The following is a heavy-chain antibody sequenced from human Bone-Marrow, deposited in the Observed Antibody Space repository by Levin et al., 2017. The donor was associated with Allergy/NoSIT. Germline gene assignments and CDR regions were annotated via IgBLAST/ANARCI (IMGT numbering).Heavy chain of an antibody. CDR3: ARVYGYSSSWYVTYYYGMDG. CDR2: MNPNSGNT. V-gene: IGHV1-8*01. D-gene: IGHD6-13*01. CDR1: GYTFTSYD. J-gene: IGHJ6*02. Sequence: ASVKVSCKASGYTFTSYDINWVRQATGQGLEWMGWMNPNSGNTGYAQKFQGRVTMTRNTSISTAYMELSSLRSEDTAVYYCARVYGYSSSWYVTYYYGMDGWGQGTTVTVSS.